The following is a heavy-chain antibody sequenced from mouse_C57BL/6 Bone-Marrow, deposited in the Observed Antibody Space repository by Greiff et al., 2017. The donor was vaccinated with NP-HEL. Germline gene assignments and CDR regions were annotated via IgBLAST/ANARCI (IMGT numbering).Heavy chain of an antibody. Sequence: QVHVKQSGPELARPWASVKISCQAFYTFSRRVHFAIRDPNYGMRRVRQRHGQGLEGIGAIYPGNGGNSYNQEVKGRATLTVANSSSTAYMLLSSLTSEDSAVYYCASTMIRGWFAYWGQGTLVTVSA. CDR2: GQGLEGIG. CDR3: SEDSAVYYCASTMIRGWFAY. V-gene: IGHV1-87*01. J-gene: IGHJ3*01. CDR1: YTFS. D-gene: IGHD2-4*01.